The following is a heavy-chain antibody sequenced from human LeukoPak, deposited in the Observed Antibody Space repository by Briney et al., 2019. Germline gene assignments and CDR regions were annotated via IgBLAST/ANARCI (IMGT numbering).Heavy chain of an antibody. CDR3: LRDLNWSLDQ. V-gene: IGHV3-74*01. J-gene: IGHJ4*02. CDR1: GFTFSNYM. CDR2: IKSDGITI. Sequence: GGSLRLSCAASGFTFSNYMMHWVRQAPGKGLVWVSRIKSDGITITYADSVKGRFTISRDNAKNTLYLQMDSLRAEDTAVYYCLRDLNWSLDQWGQGTLVTVSS. D-gene: IGHD1-20*01.